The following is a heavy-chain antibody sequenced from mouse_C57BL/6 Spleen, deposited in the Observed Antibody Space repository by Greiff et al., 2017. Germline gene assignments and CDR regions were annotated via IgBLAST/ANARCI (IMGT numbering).Heavy chain of an antibody. J-gene: IGHJ3*01. V-gene: IGHV5-17*01. D-gene: IGHD1-1*01. CDR1: GFTFSDYG. CDR3: AMRYYYGSSYFAY. Sequence: EVQRVESGGGLVKPGGSLKLSCAASGFTFSDYGMHWVRQGPEKGLEWVAYISSGSSTIDYAATVKGGFTISQDNAKNTLFLQMASLRSEDTAMYYCAMRYYYGSSYFAYWGQGALDTVSA. CDR2: ISSGSSTI.